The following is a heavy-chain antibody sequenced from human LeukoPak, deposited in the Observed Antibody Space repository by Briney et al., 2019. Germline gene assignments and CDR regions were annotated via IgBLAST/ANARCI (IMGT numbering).Heavy chain of an antibody. CDR1: GGSISSSSYY. CDR2: IYYSGST. J-gene: IGHJ6*03. V-gene: IGHV4-39*07. Sequence: PSETLSLTCTVSGGSISSSSYYGGWIRQPPGKGLEWIGSIYYSGSTYYNPSLKSRVTISVDTSKNQFSLKLSSVTAADTAVYYCARDLGYDPYYYYYYYMDVWGKGTTVTVSS. CDR3: ARDLGYDPYYYYYYYMDV. D-gene: IGHD5-12*01.